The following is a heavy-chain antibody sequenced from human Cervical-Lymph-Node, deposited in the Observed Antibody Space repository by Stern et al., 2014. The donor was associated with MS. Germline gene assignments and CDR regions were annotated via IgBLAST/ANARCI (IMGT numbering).Heavy chain of an antibody. CDR2: IDWDDDK. V-gene: IGHV2-70*11. J-gene: IGHJ4*02. D-gene: IGHD6-13*01. Sequence: ESGPALVKPTQTLTLTCTFSGFSLSTSGMCVSWIRQPPGKALEWLARIDWDDDKYYSTSLKTRLTISKDTSKNQVVLTMTNMDPVDTATYYCARIGHSSSWYDYWGQGTLVTVSS. CDR1: GFSLSTSGMC. CDR3: ARIGHSSSWYDY.